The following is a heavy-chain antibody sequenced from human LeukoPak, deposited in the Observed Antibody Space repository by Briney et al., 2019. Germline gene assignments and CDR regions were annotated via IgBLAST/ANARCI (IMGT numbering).Heavy chain of an antibody. J-gene: IGHJ5*01. D-gene: IGHD5/OR15-5a*01. CDR1: GFTFTSSA. CDR2: IVLGSGNT. Sequence: SVKVSCKASGFTFTSSAVQWVRQARGQRLEWIGWIVLGSGNTNYAQKFQERVTITRDMSTSTAFMELSSLRSEDAAVYYCAALREGPYWFGSWGQGTLVTVSS. V-gene: IGHV1-58*01. CDR3: AALREGPYWFGS.